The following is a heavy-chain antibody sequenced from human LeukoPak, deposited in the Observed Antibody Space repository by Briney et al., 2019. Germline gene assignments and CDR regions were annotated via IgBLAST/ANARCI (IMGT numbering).Heavy chain of an antibody. D-gene: IGHD6-13*01. J-gene: IGHJ4*02. CDR2: ISSSGSTI. CDR1: GFTFSSYE. V-gene: IGHV3-48*03. Sequence: GGSLRLSCAASGFTFSSYEMNWVRQAPGKGLEWVSYISSSGSTIYYADSVKGRFTISRDNAKNSLYLQMNSLRAEDTAVYYCAREPSSTAAAGTMYYWGQGTLVTVSS. CDR3: AREPSSTAAAGTMYY.